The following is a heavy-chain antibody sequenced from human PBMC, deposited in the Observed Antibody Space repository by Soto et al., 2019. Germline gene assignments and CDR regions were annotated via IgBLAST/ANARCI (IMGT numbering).Heavy chain of an antibody. D-gene: IGHD6-19*01. CDR2: IKHSGST. CDR3: ARGLKRSSGWYLKAFAF. Sequence: SEALSLTCAVYGGSFTNYYWSWIRQPPVKGLEWIAEIKHSGSTNYNPSLKSRVTISVDTSKNQSSLKLSSVTAADTAVYYCARGLKRSSGWYLKAFAFWALGTMVTASS. J-gene: IGHJ3*01. V-gene: IGHV4-34*01. CDR1: GGSFTNYY.